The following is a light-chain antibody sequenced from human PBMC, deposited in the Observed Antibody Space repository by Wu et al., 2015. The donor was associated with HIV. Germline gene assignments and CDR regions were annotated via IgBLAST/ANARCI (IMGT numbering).Light chain of an antibody. J-gene: IGKJ2*03. CDR2: KAS. Sequence: DIQVTQSPSILSASVGDRVSITCRASQTIGSWLAWYQQKPGTPPNLLIYKASSLESGVPSRFTGSGSGTQFTLTISSLQPDDFAIYYCQQYSTYSSYSFGQGTKLGIK. V-gene: IGKV1-5*03. CDR1: QTIGSW. CDR3: QQYSTYSSYS.